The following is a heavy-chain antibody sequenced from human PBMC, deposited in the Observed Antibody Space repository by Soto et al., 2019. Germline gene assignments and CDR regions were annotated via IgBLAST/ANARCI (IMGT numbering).Heavy chain of an antibody. CDR3: GAASGAY. CDR1: GFTFSSYS. V-gene: IGHV3-21*01. CDR2: ISRSSSYI. J-gene: IGHJ4*02. Sequence: EVQLVESGGGVVKPGGSLRLSCAASGFTFSSYSMNWVRQAPGKGLEWVSSISRSSSYIYYADSVKGRFTISRDNAKNSLFLQMNSLRAEDTAVYYCGAASGAYWGQGTLVTVSS. D-gene: IGHD2-15*01.